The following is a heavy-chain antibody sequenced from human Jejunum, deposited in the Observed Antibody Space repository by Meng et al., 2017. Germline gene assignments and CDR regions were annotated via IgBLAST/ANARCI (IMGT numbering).Heavy chain of an antibody. D-gene: IGHD1-26*01. CDR2: IYYSGST. Sequence: VQLQELGRGLVKPSQTLSLTCTVSGDYFNSPDYCWSWIRQPPEKGLEWIGYIYYSGSTYYNPSLKSRVSISGDTSNKQFSLKLTSVTAADTAVYYCARSPYSGSALPFFDYWGQGSLVTVSS. CDR1: GDYFNSPDYC. V-gene: IGHV4-30-4*01. CDR3: ARSPYSGSALPFFDY. J-gene: IGHJ4*02.